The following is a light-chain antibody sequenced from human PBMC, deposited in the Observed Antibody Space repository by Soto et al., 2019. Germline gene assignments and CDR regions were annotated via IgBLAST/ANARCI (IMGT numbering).Light chain of an antibody. CDR2: EVS. CDR1: SSDVGAYDF. Sequence: QSVLTQPASVSGSPGQSITISCTGTSSDVGAYDFVSWYQQHPDKAPKLMIYEVSNRPSGVSNRFSGSKSVNTATLTISGLQAEDAADYYCSSYTSSSTRVFGSGTKVTV. V-gene: IGLV2-14*03. J-gene: IGLJ1*01. CDR3: SSYTSSSTRV.